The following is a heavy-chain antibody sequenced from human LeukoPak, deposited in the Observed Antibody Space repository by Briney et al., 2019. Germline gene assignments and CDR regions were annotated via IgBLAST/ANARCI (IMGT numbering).Heavy chain of an antibody. CDR3: ARCITGTTRPSYYMDV. V-gene: IGHV5-51*01. J-gene: IGHJ6*03. CDR1: GYSFTSYW. Sequence: ESLKISCKGSGYSFTSYWIGWVRQMPGKGLEWMGIIYPGDSDTRYSPSFQGQVTISADKSISTAYLQWSSLKASDTAMYYCARCITGTTRPSYYMDVWGKGTTVTVSS. CDR2: IYPGDSDT. D-gene: IGHD1-7*01.